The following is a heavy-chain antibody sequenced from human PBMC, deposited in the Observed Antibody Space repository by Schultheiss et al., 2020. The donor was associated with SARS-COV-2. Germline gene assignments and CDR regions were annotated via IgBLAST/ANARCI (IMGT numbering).Heavy chain of an antibody. D-gene: IGHD2-15*01. CDR2: ISSSSSYI. CDR1: GFTFSDYY. CDR3: ARDLEDIVVVVAANYYYYYYMDV. V-gene: IGHV3-11*06. Sequence: GGSLRLSCAASGFTFSDYYMSWIRQAPGKGLEWVSYISSSSSYIYYADSVKGRFTISRDNAKNSLYLQMNSLRAEDTAVYYCARDLEDIVVVVAANYYYYYYMDVWGKGTTVTVSS. J-gene: IGHJ6*03.